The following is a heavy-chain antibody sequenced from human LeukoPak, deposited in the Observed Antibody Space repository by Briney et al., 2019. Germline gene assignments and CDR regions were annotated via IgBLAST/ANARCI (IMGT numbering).Heavy chain of an antibody. D-gene: IGHD3-10*01. CDR2: IYYSGST. Sequence: SGTLSLTCTVSGGSITSYYWSWIRQPPGKGLEWIGYIYYSGSTNYNPSLKSRVTISVDTSKNQFSLELSSVTAADTAVYYCARGGVNYKIAGPWGQGALVTVSS. CDR1: GGSITSYY. J-gene: IGHJ5*02. CDR3: ARGGVNYKIAGP. V-gene: IGHV4-59*01.